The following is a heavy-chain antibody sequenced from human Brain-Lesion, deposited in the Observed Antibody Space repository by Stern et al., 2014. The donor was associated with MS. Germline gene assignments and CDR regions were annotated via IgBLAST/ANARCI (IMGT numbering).Heavy chain of an antibody. Sequence: VQLVESGAEVKKPGASVKVSCKTSGYFFTGYYIHWVRQAPGQGLEWMAWINPNTGGTKYAQKFQGRVTMSRDTSISTAYVELSSLTSDDTAVYYCARDQRGITIFGVVTDYYYLGMDVWGQGTTVTVSS. CDR2: INPNTGGT. V-gene: IGHV1-2*02. CDR1: GYFFTGYY. D-gene: IGHD3-3*01. CDR3: ARDQRGITIFGVVTDYYYLGMDV. J-gene: IGHJ6*02.